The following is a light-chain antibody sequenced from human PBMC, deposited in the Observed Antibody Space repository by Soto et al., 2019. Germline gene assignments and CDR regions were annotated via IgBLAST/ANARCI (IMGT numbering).Light chain of an antibody. CDR2: DAS. J-gene: IGKJ2*01. Sequence: EIVLTQSPAALSLSPGERATLSCRASQSIRSYLAWYQQKLGQAPRLLIYDASNRATGIPARFSGSGSGTDFTLTISSREPEDFAVYYCQRRSDWPYTFGQGTKLE. CDR1: QSIRSY. CDR3: QRRSDWPYT. V-gene: IGKV3-11*01.